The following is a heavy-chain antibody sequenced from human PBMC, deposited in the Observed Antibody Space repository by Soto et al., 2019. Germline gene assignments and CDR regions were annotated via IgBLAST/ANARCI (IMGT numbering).Heavy chain of an antibody. Sequence: SVKVSCKASVGTFSSYAISWVRQAPGQGLEWMGGIIPIFGTANYAQKFQGRVTITADESTSTAYMELSSLRSEDTAVYYCARDGGVVPAARARGAFDIWGQGKMVTVSS. D-gene: IGHD2-2*01. CDR3: ARDGGVVPAARARGAFDI. CDR1: VGTFSSYA. CDR2: IIPIFGTA. V-gene: IGHV1-69*13. J-gene: IGHJ3*02.